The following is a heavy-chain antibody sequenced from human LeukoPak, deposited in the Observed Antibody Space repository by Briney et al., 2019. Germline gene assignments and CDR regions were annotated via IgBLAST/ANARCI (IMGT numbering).Heavy chain of an antibody. D-gene: IGHD2-2*01. CDR2: IYPGDSNT. CDR3: ARPSTSHRDDAFDI. CDR1: GYSFTSYW. J-gene: IGHJ3*02. Sequence: GESLKISCKGSGYSFTSYWIGWVRQMPGKGLEWMGIIYPGDSNTRYSPSFQGQVTVSADKSISTAYLQWSSLKASDTAMYYCARPSTSHRDDAFDIWGQGTMVTVSS. V-gene: IGHV5-51*01.